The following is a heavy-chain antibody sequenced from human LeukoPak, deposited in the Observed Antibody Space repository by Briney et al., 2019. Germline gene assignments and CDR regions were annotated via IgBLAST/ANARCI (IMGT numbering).Heavy chain of an antibody. CDR3: ARSGPGWYISFDP. CDR1: GGSINSYY. D-gene: IGHD6-19*01. J-gene: IGHJ5*02. Sequence: SETLSLTCTVSGGSINSYYWSWIRRPPGKGLEWIGYIYYSGSTNYNPSLKSRVTISLDTSKNRFSLKLSSVTAADTAVYYCARSGPGWYISFDPWGQGTLVTVSS. V-gene: IGHV4-59*08. CDR2: IYYSGST.